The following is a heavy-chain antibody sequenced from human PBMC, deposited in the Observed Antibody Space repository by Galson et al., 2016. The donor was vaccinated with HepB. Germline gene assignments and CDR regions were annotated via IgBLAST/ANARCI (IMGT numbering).Heavy chain of an antibody. D-gene: IGHD5-24*01. CDR3: AGEIDGAFDY. J-gene: IGHJ4*02. Sequence: SLRLSCADSGFTFSDNAMHWVRQAPGKGLEWVSVIYSGGSIYYADSVKGRFTISRDNSKNTLYLQMNSLRAEDTAVYYCAGEIDGAFDYWGQGTLVTVSS. V-gene: IGHV3-53*01. CDR2: IYSGGSI. CDR1: GFTFSDNA.